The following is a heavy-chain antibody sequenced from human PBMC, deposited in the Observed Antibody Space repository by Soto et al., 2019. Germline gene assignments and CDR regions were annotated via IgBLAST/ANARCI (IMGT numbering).Heavy chain of an antibody. CDR1: GFTFSSYA. D-gene: IGHD3-22*01. CDR3: ALVYYYDSSGYFLLPDY. CDR2: ISSDGSST. Sequence: SGFTFSSYAMHWVRQAPGKGLEYVSAISSDGSSTSYANSVKGRFTISRDNAKNTLYLQMNSLRAEDTAVYYCALVYYYDSSGYFLLPDYWGQGTLVTVSS. J-gene: IGHJ4*02. V-gene: IGHV3-64*04.